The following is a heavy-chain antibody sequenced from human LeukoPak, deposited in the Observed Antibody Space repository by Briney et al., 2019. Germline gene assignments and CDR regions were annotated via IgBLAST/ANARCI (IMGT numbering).Heavy chain of an antibody. CDR2: IYYSGST. CDR3: ARHEAVAGTDAFDI. V-gene: IGHV4-39*01. J-gene: IGHJ3*02. D-gene: IGHD6-19*01. Sequence: SETLSPTCTVSGGSVSSSSYYWGWIRQPPGKGLEWIGSIYYSGSTYCNPSLKSRVTISVDTSKNQFSLKLSSVTAADTAVYYCARHEAVAGTDAFDIWGQGTMVTVSS. CDR1: GGSVSSSSYY.